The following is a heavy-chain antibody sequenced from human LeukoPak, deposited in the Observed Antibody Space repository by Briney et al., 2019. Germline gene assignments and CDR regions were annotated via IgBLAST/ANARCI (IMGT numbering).Heavy chain of an antibody. V-gene: IGHV7-4-1*02. Sequence: GASVKVSCKASGYTFTSYAMNWVRQAPGQGLEWMGWINTNTGNPTYAQGFTGRFVFSLDTSVSTAYLQISSLKAEDTAVYYCARDLPYYYDSSGYYPNDFDYWGQGTLVTVSS. CDR1: GYTFTSYA. J-gene: IGHJ4*02. CDR2: INTNTGNP. D-gene: IGHD3-22*01. CDR3: ARDLPYYYDSSGYYPNDFDY.